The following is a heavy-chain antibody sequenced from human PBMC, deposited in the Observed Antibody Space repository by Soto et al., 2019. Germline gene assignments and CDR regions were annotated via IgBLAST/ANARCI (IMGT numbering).Heavy chain of an antibody. J-gene: IGHJ4*02. CDR3: ARIKLVRGVIRPSPSGYFDY. Sequence: TSETLSLTCAVYGGSFSGYYWSWIRQPPGKGLEWIGEINHSGSTNYNPSLKSRVTISVDTSKNQFSLKLSSVTAADTAVYYCARIKLVRGVIRPSPSGYFDYWGQGTLVTVSS. V-gene: IGHV4-34*01. D-gene: IGHD3-10*01. CDR2: INHSGST. CDR1: GGSFSGYY.